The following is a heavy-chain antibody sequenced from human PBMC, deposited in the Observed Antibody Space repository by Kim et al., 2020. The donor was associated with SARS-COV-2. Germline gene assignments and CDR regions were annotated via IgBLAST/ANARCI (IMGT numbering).Heavy chain of an antibody. CDR2: IYYSGST. V-gene: IGHV4-39*07. J-gene: IGHJ4*02. CDR1: GGSISSSSYY. D-gene: IGHD6-13*01. CDR3: ARDRIAAAGFDY. Sequence: SETLSLTCTVSGGSISSSSYYWGWIRQPPGRGLEWIGSIYYSGSTYYNPSLKSRVTISVDTSKNQFSLKLSSVTAADTAVYYCARDRIAAAGFDYWGQGTLVTVSS.